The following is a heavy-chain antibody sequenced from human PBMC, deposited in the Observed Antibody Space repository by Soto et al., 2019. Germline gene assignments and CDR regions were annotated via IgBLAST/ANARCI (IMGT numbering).Heavy chain of an antibody. Sequence: GESLKISCAASGFTFSSYGMHWVRQAPGKGLEWVAVISYDGSNKYYADSVKGRFTISRDNSKNTLYLQMNSLRAEDTAVYYCAKDQYSGYDFDYWGQGTLVTVSS. CDR3: AKDQYSGYDFDY. V-gene: IGHV3-30*18. CDR2: ISYDGSNK. J-gene: IGHJ4*02. CDR1: GFTFSSYG. D-gene: IGHD5-12*01.